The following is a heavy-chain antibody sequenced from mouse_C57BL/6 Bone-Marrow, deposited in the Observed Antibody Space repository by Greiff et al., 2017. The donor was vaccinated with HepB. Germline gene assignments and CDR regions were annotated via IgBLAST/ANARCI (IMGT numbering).Heavy chain of an antibody. V-gene: IGHV1-62-2*01. CDR1: GYTFTEYT. CDR3: ARHEDLDRFTTVVATGFDY. CDR2: FYPGSGSI. Sequence: QVQLKESGAELVKPGASVKLSCKASGYTFTEYTIHWVKQRSGQGLEWIGWFYPGSGSIKYNEKFKDKATLTADKSSSTVYMELSRLTSEDSAVYFCARHEDLDRFTTVVATGFDYWGQGTLVTVSA. J-gene: IGHJ3*01. D-gene: IGHD1-1*01.